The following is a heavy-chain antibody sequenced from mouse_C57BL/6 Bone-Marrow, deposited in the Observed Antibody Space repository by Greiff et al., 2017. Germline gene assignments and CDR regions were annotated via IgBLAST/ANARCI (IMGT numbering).Heavy chain of an antibody. Sequence: EVMLVESGGDLVKPGGSLKLSCAASGFTFSSYGMSWVRQTPDKRLEWVATISGGGSYTYYPDSVKGRFTISRDNAKNTLYLQMSSLKSEDTAMYYCARVLDYWGQGTTLTVSS. CDR3: ARVLDY. CDR2: ISGGGSYT. J-gene: IGHJ2*01. CDR1: GFTFSSYG. V-gene: IGHV5-6*02.